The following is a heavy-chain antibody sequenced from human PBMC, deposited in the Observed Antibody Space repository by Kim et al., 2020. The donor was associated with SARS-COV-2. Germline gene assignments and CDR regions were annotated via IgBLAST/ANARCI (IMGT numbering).Heavy chain of an antibody. CDR1: GGSISSYY. CDR3: ARQSSYSGYDYEVIFDY. J-gene: IGHJ4*02. Sequence: SETLSLTCTVSGGSISSYYWSWIRQPPGKGLEWIGYIYYSGSTNYNPSLKSRVTISVDTSKNQFSLKLSSVTAADTAVYYCARQSSYSGYDYEVIFDYWGQGTLVTVSS. D-gene: IGHD5-12*01. V-gene: IGHV4-59*08. CDR2: IYYSGST.